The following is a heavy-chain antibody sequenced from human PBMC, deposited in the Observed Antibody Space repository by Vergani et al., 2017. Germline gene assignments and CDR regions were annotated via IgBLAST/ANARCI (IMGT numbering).Heavy chain of an antibody. D-gene: IGHD4-17*01. V-gene: IGHV4-31*03. CDR2: IYYSGST. Sequence: QVHLQESGPGLVKPSQTLSLTRTLSFCFILSGGYYWSWTRQHPGKGVEWIGYIYYSGSTYYNPSLKSRVTISVDASNNQFSLKLSSVTAAETAVYYCAGRKGDYGGYFDYWGQGTLVTVSS. CDR1: FCFILSGGYY. CDR3: AGRKGDYGGYFDY. J-gene: IGHJ4*02.